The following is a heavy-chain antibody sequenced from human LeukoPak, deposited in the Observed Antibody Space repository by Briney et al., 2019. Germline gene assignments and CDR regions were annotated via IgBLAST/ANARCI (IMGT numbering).Heavy chain of an antibody. CDR2: MYYSGNP. CDR3: ARQLWEPRTNWFDP. CDR1: GGSISSYY. V-gene: IGHV4-59*08. J-gene: IGHJ5*02. Sequence: PAETLSLTCSVSGGSISSYYWSWIRQPPGKGLEWIGYMYYSGNPNYNPSLKSRVTISLDTSKNQFSLKLSSLPAADTAVYYCARQLWEPRTNWFDPWGQGTLVTVSS. D-gene: IGHD1-26*01.